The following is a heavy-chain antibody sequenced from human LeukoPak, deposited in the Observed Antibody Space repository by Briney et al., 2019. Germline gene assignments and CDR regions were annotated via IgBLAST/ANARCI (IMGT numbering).Heavy chain of an antibody. D-gene: IGHD6-13*01. CDR1: GYTFTGYY. CDR3: AREKTRLAAGDAFDI. V-gene: IGHV1-2*02. CDR2: INPNSGGT. J-gene: IGHJ3*02. Sequence: ASVKVSCKASGYTFTGYYMHWVRQAPGPGLEWMGWINPNSGGTNYAQKFQGRVTMTRDTSISTAYMELSRLRSDDTAVYYCAREKTRLAAGDAFDIWGQGTMVTVSS.